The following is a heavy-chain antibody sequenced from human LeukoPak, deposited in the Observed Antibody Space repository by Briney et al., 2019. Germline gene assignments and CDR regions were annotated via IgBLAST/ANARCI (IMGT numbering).Heavy chain of an antibody. CDR3: ARDYYESSGYYRPGDY. Sequence: PSETLSLTCTVSGGSVSSNNYFWIWMRQPPGRGLEWIGYIYYTGGTDYNPSLKSRVTISIDTPKNQFSLKLSSVTAADTAVYYCARDYYESSGYYRPGDYWGQGTLVTVSS. J-gene: IGHJ4*02. CDR1: GGSVSSNNYF. V-gene: IGHV4-61*01. CDR2: IYYTGGT. D-gene: IGHD3-22*01.